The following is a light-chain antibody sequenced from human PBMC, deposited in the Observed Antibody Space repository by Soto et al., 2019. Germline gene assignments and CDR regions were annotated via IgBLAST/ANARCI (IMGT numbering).Light chain of an antibody. Sequence: EIVLTQSPATLSLSPRERATLSFRASQSVSSYFAWYQQKPCQAPRLLIYDASNRATGIPARFSGSGSGTDLTLTISSLEPEDFAVYYCQQRSNWPMYTFGQGTKLEIK. CDR2: DAS. V-gene: IGKV3-11*01. CDR3: QQRSNWPMYT. J-gene: IGKJ2*01. CDR1: QSVSSY.